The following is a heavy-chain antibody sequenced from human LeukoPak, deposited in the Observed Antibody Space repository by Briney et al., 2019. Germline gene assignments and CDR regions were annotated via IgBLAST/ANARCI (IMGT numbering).Heavy chain of an antibody. CDR3: ARLDSGGYYFVPY. CDR2: INPSNSET. V-gene: IGHV5-51*01. Sequence: PGESLKISCETSGYSFYNYCIGWVRQISGKGLEWMGIINPSNSETRYTPSFQGQVTISADKSISTAYLQWSSLRASDTAMYYCARLDSGGYYFVPYWGQGTLVTVSS. CDR1: GYSFYNYC. D-gene: IGHD3-22*01. J-gene: IGHJ4*02.